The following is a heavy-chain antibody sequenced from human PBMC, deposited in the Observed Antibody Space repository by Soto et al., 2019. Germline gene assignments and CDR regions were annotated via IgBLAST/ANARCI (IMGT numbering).Heavy chain of an antibody. CDR1: GGSFSGHF. V-gene: IGHV4-34*01. CDR3: ARGISLIVEVQRDAPDKYYFDS. D-gene: IGHD2-21*01. Sequence: SETLSLTCAVYGGSFSGHFWSWIRQPPGKGLEWIGEINHSGSTNFNPSPKSRVTISVDTSKNQFSLKVNSLTAADTAVYYCARGISLIVEVQRDAPDKYYFDSWGQGTVVTVSS. J-gene: IGHJ4*02. CDR2: INHSGST.